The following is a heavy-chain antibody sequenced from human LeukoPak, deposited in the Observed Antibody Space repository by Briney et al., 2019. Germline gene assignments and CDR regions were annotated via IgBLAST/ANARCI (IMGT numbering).Heavy chain of an antibody. J-gene: IGHJ4*02. CDR1: GGSISSGGYY. V-gene: IGHV4-31*03. CDR2: IYYSGST. CDR3: ARGGPLGYCSGGSCPLGY. Sequence: PQTLSLTCTVSGGSISSGGYYWSWIRQHPGKGLEWIGYIYYSGSTYYNPSLKSRVTISVDTSKNQFSLKLSSVTAADTAVYYCARGGPLGYCSGGSCPLGYWGQGTLVTVSS. D-gene: IGHD2-15*01.